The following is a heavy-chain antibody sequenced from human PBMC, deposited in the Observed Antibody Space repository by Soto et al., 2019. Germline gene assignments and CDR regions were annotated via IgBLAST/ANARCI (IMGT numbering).Heavy chain of an antibody. CDR1: GFTYDDYD. CDR2: ISWNSGRT. V-gene: IGHV3-9*01. J-gene: IGHJ4*02. D-gene: IGHD1-26*01. CDR3: AKGRGGSYGGDSFDY. Sequence: EVQLVESGGGLVQPGRSLRLSCAASGFTYDDYDMHWVRQAPGKGLEWVSAISWNSGRTAYGDSVKGRFTISRDNAKNSLYLQMNSLRAEDTALYHCAKGRGGSYGGDSFDYWGQGTLVTVSS.